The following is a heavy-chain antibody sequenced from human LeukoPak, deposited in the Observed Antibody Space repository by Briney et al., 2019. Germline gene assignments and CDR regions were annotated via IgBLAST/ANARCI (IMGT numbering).Heavy chain of an antibody. J-gene: IGHJ5*02. CDR3: ARHVAIFGVDIPNWFDP. Sequence: PSETLSLTCTVSVGSISSSSYYWGWIRQPPGKGRGWIGSIYYSGSTYYNPYLKSRVTISVDTSKNQFSLKLSSVTAADTAVYYCARHVAIFGVDIPNWFDPWGQGTLVTVSS. V-gene: IGHV4-39*01. CDR2: IYYSGST. CDR1: VGSISSSSYY. D-gene: IGHD3-3*01.